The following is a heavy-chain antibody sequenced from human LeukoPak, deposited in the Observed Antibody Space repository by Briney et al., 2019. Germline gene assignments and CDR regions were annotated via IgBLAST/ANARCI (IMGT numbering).Heavy chain of an antibody. J-gene: IGHJ3*02. CDR1: GYTFTSYG. V-gene: IGHV1-18*01. CDR2: ISAYNGNT. D-gene: IGHD4-11*01. CDR3: ARDNGDYSNEYDAFDI. Sequence: ASVKVSCKASGYTFTSYGISWVRQAPGQGLEWMGWISAYNGNTNYAQKLQDRVTMTTDTSTSTAYMELRSLRSDDTAVYYCARDNGDYSNEYDAFDIWGQGTMVTVSS.